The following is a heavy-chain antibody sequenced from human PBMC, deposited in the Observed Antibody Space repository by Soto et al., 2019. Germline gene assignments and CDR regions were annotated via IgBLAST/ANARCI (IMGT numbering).Heavy chain of an antibody. CDR3: ARSLGYCSGGSCFPFDI. CDR2: IRKDGSEI. V-gene: IGHV3-7*01. Sequence: GGSLRLSCAVSGFTFSNYWMTWVRQAPGKGLEWLANIRKDGSEIYYVDSAKGRFTISRDNAKNSLYLQMNSLRAEDTAVYYCARSLGYCSGGSCFPFDIWGQGTMVTVSS. CDR1: GFTFSNYW. J-gene: IGHJ3*02. D-gene: IGHD2-15*01.